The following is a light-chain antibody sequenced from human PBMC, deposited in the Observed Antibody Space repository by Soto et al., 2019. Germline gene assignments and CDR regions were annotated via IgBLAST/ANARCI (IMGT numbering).Light chain of an antibody. CDR2: EVS. CDR1: SSDVGGYNY. CDR3: SSYTSDSVL. Sequence: QSALTQPASVSGSPGQSITISCTGTSSDVGGYNYVSWYQQHPGKAPKLIIYEVSNRPSGISNRFSGSKSGNTASLTISGLQAEDESDYYCSSYTSDSVLFGGGTKLTVL. V-gene: IGLV2-14*01. J-gene: IGLJ2*01.